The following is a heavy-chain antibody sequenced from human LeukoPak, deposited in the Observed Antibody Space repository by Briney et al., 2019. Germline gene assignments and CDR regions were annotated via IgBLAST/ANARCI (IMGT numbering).Heavy chain of an antibody. CDR3: VKSGGYGLIDY. D-gene: IGHD1-26*01. J-gene: IGHJ4*02. Sequence: SETLSLTCTASGVSISSSNSYWGWIRQPPGKGLEWIGSIYYSGNTYYNASLQSRVTISIDTSKNQFSLRLSSVTAADTAMYYCVKSGGYGLIDYWGQGTRVTVSS. CDR1: GVSISSSNSY. CDR2: IYYSGNT. V-gene: IGHV4-39*01.